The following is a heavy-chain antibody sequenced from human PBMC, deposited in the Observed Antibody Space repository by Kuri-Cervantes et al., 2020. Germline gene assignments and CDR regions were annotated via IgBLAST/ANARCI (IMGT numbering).Heavy chain of an antibody. CDR1: GFTFSSYV. CDR2: ISGSGGSA. D-gene: IGHD5-12*01. J-gene: IGHJ5*02. CDR3: AKFPSGYENWVWFHP. V-gene: IGHV3-23*01. Sequence: GESLKISCAASGFTFSSYVMSWVRQAPGKGLEWVSAISGSGGSAYYADSVKGRFTISRDNSKNTLYLQMNSLRAEDTAVYYCAKFPSGYENWVWFHPWGQGTLVTVSS.